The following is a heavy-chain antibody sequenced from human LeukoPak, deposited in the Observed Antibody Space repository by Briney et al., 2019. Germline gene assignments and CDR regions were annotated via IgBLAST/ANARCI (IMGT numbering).Heavy chain of an antibody. CDR3: ARSFAPTWIGWFDP. CDR1: GGTFSSYA. Sequence: VASVKVSCKASGGTFSSYAISWVRQAPGQGLEWMGGIIPIFGTANYAQKFQGRVTITADESTSTAYMELSSLRSEDTAVYYCARSFAPTWIGWFDPWGQGTLVTVSS. J-gene: IGHJ5*02. V-gene: IGHV1-69*13. CDR2: IIPIFGTA. D-gene: IGHD5-12*01.